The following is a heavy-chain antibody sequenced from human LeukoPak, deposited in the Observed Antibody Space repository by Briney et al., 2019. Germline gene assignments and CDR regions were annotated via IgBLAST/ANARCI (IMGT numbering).Heavy chain of an antibody. V-gene: IGHV4-59*01. CDR1: GGSIINYF. Sequence: SETLSLTCTVSGGSIINYFWSWVRQPPGKGLEWIAYVHRSGRTNYNPSLKSRVIISEDTSKNQISLELSAVTAADTAVYYCARNADDSSTYPYFDYWGPGSLVTVSS. CDR2: VHRSGRT. CDR3: ARNADDSSTYPYFDY. J-gene: IGHJ4*02. D-gene: IGHD3-22*01.